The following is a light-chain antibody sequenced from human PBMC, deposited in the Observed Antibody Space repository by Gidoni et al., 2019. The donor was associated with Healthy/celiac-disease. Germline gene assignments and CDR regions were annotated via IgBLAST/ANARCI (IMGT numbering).Light chain of an antibody. Sequence: SYELTQPPSVSVSPGKTASITCFGDKLGDKYACWYHQKPGQSPLLVIYQDSKRPSGIPERFSGSKSGNTATLTISGTQAMDEADYYYQAWDSSTVVFGGGTKLTVL. CDR2: QDS. CDR1: KLGDKY. V-gene: IGLV3-1*01. J-gene: IGLJ2*01. CDR3: QAWDSSTVV.